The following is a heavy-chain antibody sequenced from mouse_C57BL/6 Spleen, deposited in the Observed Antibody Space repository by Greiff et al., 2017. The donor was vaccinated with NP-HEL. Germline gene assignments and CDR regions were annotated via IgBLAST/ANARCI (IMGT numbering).Heavy chain of an antibody. Sequence: EVKLMESGEGLVKPGGSLKLSCAASGFTFSSYAMSWVRQTPEKRLEWVAYISSGGDYIYYADTVKGRFTISRDNARNTLYLQMSSLKSEDTAMYYCTRELYGSYYFDYWGQGTTLTVSS. CDR3: TRELYGSYYFDY. CDR1: GFTFSSYA. V-gene: IGHV5-9-1*02. D-gene: IGHD2-2*01. J-gene: IGHJ2*01. CDR2: ISSGGDYI.